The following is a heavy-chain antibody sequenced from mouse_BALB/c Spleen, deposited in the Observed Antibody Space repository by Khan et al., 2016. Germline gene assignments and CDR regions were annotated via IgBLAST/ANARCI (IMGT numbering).Heavy chain of an antibody. J-gene: IGHJ2*01. CDR2: IRNKANGYTT. CDR3: TRAPTGLYYFNY. Sequence: EVELVEAGGGLVQPGGSLRLSCATSGFTFTAYYMSWVRQPPGTALEWLGFIRNKANGYTTEYSASVKGRFTISRDNSQSILYLQMNTMRAEDSATYYSTRAPTGLYYFNYWDQGTTLTVSS. D-gene: IGHD4-1*02. V-gene: IGHV7-3*02. CDR1: GFTFTAYY.